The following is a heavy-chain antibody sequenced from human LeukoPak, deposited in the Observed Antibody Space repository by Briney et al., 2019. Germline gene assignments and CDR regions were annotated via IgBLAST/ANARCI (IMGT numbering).Heavy chain of an antibody. D-gene: IGHD3-22*01. V-gene: IGHV1-69*13. Sequence: GASVKVSCKASGGTFSSYAISWVRQAPGQGLEWMGGIIPIFGTANYAQKFQGRVTITADESTSTPYMELSSLRSEDTAVYYCARGLIYDSSGYYWFDPWGQGTLVTVSS. CDR2: IIPIFGTA. CDR1: GGTFSSYA. J-gene: IGHJ5*02. CDR3: ARGLIYDSSGYYWFDP.